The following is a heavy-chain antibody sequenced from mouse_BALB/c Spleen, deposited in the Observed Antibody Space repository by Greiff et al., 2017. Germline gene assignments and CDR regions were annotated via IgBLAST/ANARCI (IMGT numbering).Heavy chain of an antibody. CDR2: IDPANGNT. CDR3: ARGHYDGSWYFDV. D-gene: IGHD1-2*01. Sequence: VQLQQSGAELVKPGASVKLSCTASGFNIKDTYMHWVKQRPEQGLEWIGRIDPANGNTKYDPKFQGKATITADTSSNTAYLQLSSLTSEDTAVYYCARGHYDGSWYFDVWGAGTTVTVSS. V-gene: IGHV14-3*02. CDR1: GFNIKDTY. J-gene: IGHJ1*01.